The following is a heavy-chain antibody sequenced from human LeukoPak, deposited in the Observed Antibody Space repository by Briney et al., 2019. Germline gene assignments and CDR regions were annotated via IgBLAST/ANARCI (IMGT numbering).Heavy chain of an antibody. Sequence: ASVKVSCKASGYTFTDYYMHWVRQAPGKGLEWMGCINPNSGGTNYAQKFQGRVTMTRDTSISTAYMELSRLRSDDTAVYYCARASYYYDSSGYPGYYFDYWGQGTLVTVSS. V-gene: IGHV1-2*02. CDR3: ARASYYYDSSGYPGYYFDY. CDR1: GYTFTDYY. D-gene: IGHD3-22*01. J-gene: IGHJ4*02. CDR2: INPNSGGT.